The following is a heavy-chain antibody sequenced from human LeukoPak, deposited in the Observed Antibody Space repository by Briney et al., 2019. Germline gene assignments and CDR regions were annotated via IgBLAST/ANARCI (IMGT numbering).Heavy chain of an antibody. CDR3: YGRYALTSDS. CDR2: IYYSGST. Sequence: SETLSLTCSVSGGFISSSGYYWGWIRQPPGKGLEWIGSIYYSGSTYYDPSLTSRVTISVDTSKNQFSLKLNSVTAADTAVYYCYGRYALTSDSWGQGALVTVSS. V-gene: IGHV4-39*01. CDR1: GGFISSSGYY. D-gene: IGHD4/OR15-4a*01. J-gene: IGHJ4*02.